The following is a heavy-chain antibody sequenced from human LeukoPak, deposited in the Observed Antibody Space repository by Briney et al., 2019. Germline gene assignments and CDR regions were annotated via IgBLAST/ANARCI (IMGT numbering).Heavy chain of an antibody. CDR2: ISVYNGNT. CDR3: ARLSGYDEYPDY. V-gene: IGHV1-18*01. Sequence: ASVNVSCKASGYIFSSYGISWVRQAPGQGLEWMGWISVYNGNTNYAQKLQGRVTMTTDTSTSTAYMELRSLRSDDTAVYYCARLSGYDEYPDYWGQGTLGTVSS. J-gene: IGHJ4*02. D-gene: IGHD6-13*01. CDR1: GYIFSSYG.